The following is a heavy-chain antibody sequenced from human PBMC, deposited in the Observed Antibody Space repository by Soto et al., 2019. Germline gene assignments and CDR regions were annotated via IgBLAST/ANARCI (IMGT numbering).Heavy chain of an antibody. D-gene: IGHD3-3*01. Sequence: PGGSLRLSCAGSGFTFSSQAMSLVRQAPGKGLEWASGISGSGATTYYAEPVKGRFTISRDNSKNTLYLQMNSLRAADTAVCYCEKGASYDFAGMDVWGKGTRVTVSS. CDR3: EKGASYDFAGMDV. CDR1: GFTFSSQA. CDR2: ISGSGATT. V-gene: IGHV3-23*01. J-gene: IGHJ6*04.